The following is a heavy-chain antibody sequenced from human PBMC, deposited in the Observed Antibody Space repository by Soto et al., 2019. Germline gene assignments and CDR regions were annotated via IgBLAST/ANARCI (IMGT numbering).Heavy chain of an antibody. D-gene: IGHD3-10*01. CDR1: GGSLSSYD. V-gene: IGHV4-59*01. CDR2: IYYSGST. CDR3: ARVWGGAFDI. J-gene: IGHJ3*02. Sequence: PSETLSLTCPVSGGSLSSYDWSWIRQPPGKGLEWIGYIYYSGSTNYNPSLKSRVTISVDTSKNQFSLKLSSVTAADTAVYYCARVWGGAFDIWGQGTMVTVSS.